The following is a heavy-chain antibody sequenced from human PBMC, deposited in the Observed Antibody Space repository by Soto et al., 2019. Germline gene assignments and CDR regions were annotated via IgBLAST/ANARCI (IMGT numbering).Heavy chain of an antibody. CDR1: EYSFTNYW. V-gene: IGHV5-51*01. J-gene: IGHJ4*02. D-gene: IGHD2-15*01. CDR3: ARLRGRSFDF. Sequence: GESLKISCKGSEYSFTNYWIGWVRQMPGKGLDWMGIIFPGDSDTRYSPSFQGQVTFSADKSISTAYLQWSSLKASDTAMYYCARLRGRSFDFWGQGTLVTVSS. CDR2: IFPGDSDT.